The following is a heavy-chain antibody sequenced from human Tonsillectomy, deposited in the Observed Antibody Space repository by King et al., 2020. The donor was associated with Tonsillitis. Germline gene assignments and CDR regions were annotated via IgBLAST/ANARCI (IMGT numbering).Heavy chain of an antibody. D-gene: IGHD5-12*01. CDR1: GDSVSSSDYS. Sequence: QVQLQESGPGLVKPSETLSLTCTVSGDSVSSSDYSWGWIRQPPGKGLEWIGNIYYSARTYYNPSLKSRVTISVDTSKNQFPLKLNSVTAADTAVYYCARSHINSGYDHWGDYFDYWGQGTLVTVSS. V-gene: IGHV4-39*01. CDR2: IYYSART. CDR3: ARSHINSGYDHWGDYFDY. J-gene: IGHJ4*02.